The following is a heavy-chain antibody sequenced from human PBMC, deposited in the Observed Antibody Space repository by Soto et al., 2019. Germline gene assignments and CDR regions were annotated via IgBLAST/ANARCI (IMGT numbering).Heavy chain of an antibody. CDR3: ASYEQWLAY. CDR2: IDHSGRT. CDR1: GESLSDYY. V-gene: IGHV4-34*01. Sequence: PSETLSLTCGVYGESLSDYYWNWFRQPPGEGLEWIGEIDHSGRTNYHPSLKSRVTISVDTSKNQFSLKLSSVTAADTAVYYCASYEQWLAYWGQGTLVTVSS. D-gene: IGHD6-19*01. J-gene: IGHJ4*02.